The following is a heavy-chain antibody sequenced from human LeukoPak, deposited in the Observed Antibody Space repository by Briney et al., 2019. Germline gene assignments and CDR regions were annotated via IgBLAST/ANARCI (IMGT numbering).Heavy chain of an antibody. J-gene: IGHJ6*03. V-gene: IGHV3-33*06. Sequence: PGGSLRLSCAASGFTFNSYGMHWVRQAPGKGLEWVAVIWYDGSNKYYADSVKGRFTISRDNSKSTLYLQMNSLRAEDTAVYYCAKDPDILTGYYSPGYMDVWGKGTTVTVSS. CDR1: GFTFNSYG. D-gene: IGHD3-9*01. CDR3: AKDPDILTGYYSPGYMDV. CDR2: IWYDGSNK.